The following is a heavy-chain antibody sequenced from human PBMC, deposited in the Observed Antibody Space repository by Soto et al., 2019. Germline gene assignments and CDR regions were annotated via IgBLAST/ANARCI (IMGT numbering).Heavy chain of an antibody. CDR3: ARDGDYVFGIDYYYGMDV. CDR1: GYTFTGYY. V-gene: IGHV1-2*02. J-gene: IGHJ6*02. CDR2: INPNSGGT. D-gene: IGHD4-17*01. Sequence: QVQLVQSGAEVKKPGASVKVSCKASGYTFTGYYMHWVRQAPGQGLEWMGWINPNSGGTNYAQKFQGRVTMTRDTSISTAYMELSGLRSDDTAVYYCARDGDYVFGIDYYYGMDVWGQGTTVTVSS.